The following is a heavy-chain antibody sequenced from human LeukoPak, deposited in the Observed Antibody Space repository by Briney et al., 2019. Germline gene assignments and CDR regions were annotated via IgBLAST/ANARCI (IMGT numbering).Heavy chain of an antibody. Sequence: PSETLSLTCTVSGGSISSYYWSWIRQPPGKGLEWIGYIYYRGSTNYNPSLKSRVTISVDTSKNQFSLKLSSVTAADTAVYYCARGYYGSGSYGRFDYWGQGTLVTVSS. CDR1: GGSISSYY. CDR2: IYYRGST. J-gene: IGHJ4*02. V-gene: IGHV4-59*01. CDR3: ARGYYGSGSYGRFDY. D-gene: IGHD3-10*01.